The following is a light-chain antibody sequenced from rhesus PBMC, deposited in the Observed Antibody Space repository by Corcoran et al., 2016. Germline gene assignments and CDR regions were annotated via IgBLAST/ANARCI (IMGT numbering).Light chain of an antibody. CDR2: TAS. J-gene: IGKJ1*01. CDR1: QDINKE. Sequence: DIQMTQSPSSLSASVGDRVTVTCRASQDINKELSWYQQKPGKAPTLLIYTASSWQTGVSSRFSGRGSGTDYTLTINSLQPEDVATYYCLQDYTTPWTFGQGTKVELK. V-gene: IGKV1-94*01. CDR3: LQDYTTPWT.